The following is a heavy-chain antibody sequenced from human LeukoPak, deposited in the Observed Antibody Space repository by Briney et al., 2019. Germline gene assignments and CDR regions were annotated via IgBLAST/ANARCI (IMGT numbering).Heavy chain of an antibody. Sequence: SETLSLTCTVSGGSISSYYWSWIRQPPGKGLEWIGHIHYSGSTNHNPSPKSRVTISVDTSKNQFSLKLSSVTAADTAVYYCARTDSSGWYVFDYWGQGTLVTVSS. D-gene: IGHD6-19*01. V-gene: IGHV4-59*01. CDR2: IHYSGST. CDR3: ARTDSSGWYVFDY. CDR1: GGSISSYY. J-gene: IGHJ4*02.